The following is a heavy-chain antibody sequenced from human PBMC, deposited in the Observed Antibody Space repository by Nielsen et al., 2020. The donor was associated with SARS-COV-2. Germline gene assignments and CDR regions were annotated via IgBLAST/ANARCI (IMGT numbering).Heavy chain of an antibody. V-gene: IGHV3-23*01. Sequence: GESLKISCAASGFTFNNFAMSWVRQPPEKGLEWVSGISGSGDYTYYGDSVKGRFTISRDNSKNTLYLQMNILRAEDTAVYYCAKDPWSRAVAGPEGFQHWGQGTLVTVSS. CDR3: AKDPWSRAVAGPEGFQH. D-gene: IGHD6-19*01. CDR1: GFTFNNFA. CDR2: ISGSGDYT. J-gene: IGHJ1*01.